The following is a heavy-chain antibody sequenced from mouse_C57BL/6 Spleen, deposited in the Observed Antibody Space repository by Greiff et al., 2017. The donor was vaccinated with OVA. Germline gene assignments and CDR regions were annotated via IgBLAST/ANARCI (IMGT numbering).Heavy chain of an antibody. CDR2: IRNKANGYTT. CDR1: GFTFTDYY. Sequence: EVMLVESGGGLVQPGGSLSLSCAASGFTFTDYYMSWVRQPPGQALEWLGFIRNKANGYTTEYSASVKGRFTISRVHYQSILYLQMNALRAEDSATYYCARYPHPYWYFDVWGTGTTVTVSS. J-gene: IGHJ1*03. V-gene: IGHV7-3*01. CDR3: ARYPHPYWYFDV.